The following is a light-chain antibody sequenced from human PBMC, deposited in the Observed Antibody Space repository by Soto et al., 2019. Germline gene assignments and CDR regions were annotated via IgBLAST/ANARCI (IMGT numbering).Light chain of an antibody. CDR1: QSISSY. J-gene: IGKJ1*01. CDR2: AAS. Sequence: DIQMTQSPSSLSASVGDRVTITCRASQSISSYLNWYQQKPGKAPKLLIYAASSLQSGVPSRFSGSGSGTDFTVTISSLQPEDFATYYCQESYNSLTWTFGQGTKVEIK. CDR3: QESYNSLTWT. V-gene: IGKV1-39*01.